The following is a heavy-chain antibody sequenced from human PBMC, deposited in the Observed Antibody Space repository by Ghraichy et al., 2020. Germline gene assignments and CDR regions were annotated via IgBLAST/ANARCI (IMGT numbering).Heavy chain of an antibody. CDR1: GGSFSGYY. Sequence: SETLSLTCAVYGGSFSGYYWSWIRQPPGKGLEWIGEINHGGSTNYNPSLKSRVTISVDTSKNQFSLKLSSVTAADTAVYYCARVGLRYYGSGSYYHANKNNWFDPWGQGTLVTVSS. D-gene: IGHD3-10*01. V-gene: IGHV4-34*01. J-gene: IGHJ5*02. CDR3: ARVGLRYYGSGSYYHANKNNWFDP. CDR2: INHGGST.